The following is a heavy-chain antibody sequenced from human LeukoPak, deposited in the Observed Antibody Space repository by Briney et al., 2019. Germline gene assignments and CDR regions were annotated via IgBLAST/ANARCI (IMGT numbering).Heavy chain of an antibody. CDR1: GFTFSSYW. CDR3: ARSSSGWYYYYGMDV. J-gene: IGHJ6*02. Sequence: GGSLRLSCAASGFTFSSYWMSWVRQAPGKGLEWVANIKQDGSEKYYADSVKGRFTISRDNAKNSLYLQMNSLRAEDTAVYYCARSSSGWYYYYGMDVWGQGTTVTVSS. D-gene: IGHD6-19*01. CDR2: IKQDGSEK. V-gene: IGHV3-7*01.